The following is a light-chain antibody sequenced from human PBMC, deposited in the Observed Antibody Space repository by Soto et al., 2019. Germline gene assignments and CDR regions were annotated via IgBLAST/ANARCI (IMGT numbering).Light chain of an antibody. CDR2: GAS. V-gene: IGKV3-15*01. CDR3: QQYNSWPRT. J-gene: IGKJ1*01. CDR1: QSVSSD. Sequence: DIVMTQSPGTLSVSPGEGATLSCRASQSVSSDLAWIQQKPGQAPRLLIYGASTRATGIPARFSGSGSGTEFTLTISSLQPEDFAVYSCQQYNSWPRTFGQGTKVEIK.